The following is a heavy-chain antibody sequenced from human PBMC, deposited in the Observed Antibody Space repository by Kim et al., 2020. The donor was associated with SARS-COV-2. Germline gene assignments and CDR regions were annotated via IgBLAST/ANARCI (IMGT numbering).Heavy chain of an antibody. CDR1: GGSISSYY. V-gene: IGHV4-59*13. Sequence: SETLSLTCTVSGGSISSYYWSWIRQPPGKGLEWIGYIYYSGSTNYNPSLKSRVTISVDTSKNQFSLKLSSVTAADTAVYYCARERITMAPGGFDYWGQGTLVTVSS. D-gene: IGHD3-10*01. CDR2: IYYSGST. J-gene: IGHJ4*02. CDR3: ARERITMAPGGFDY.